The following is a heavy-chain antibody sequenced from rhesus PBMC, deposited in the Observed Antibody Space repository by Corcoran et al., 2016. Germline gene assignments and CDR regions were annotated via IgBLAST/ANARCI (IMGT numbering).Heavy chain of an antibody. J-gene: IGHJ4*01. CDR3: ARVPGYFDY. V-gene: IGHV4-106*01. CDR1: GGSISDDYY. CDR2: IYGSGGGT. Sequence: QVQLQESGPGLVKPSETLSLTCAVSGGSISDDYYWSCVRQPPGKGLEWIGYIYGSGGGTNYNPSLKKRVTISIDTSKNQLSLKLSSVTAAATAVYYCARVPGYFDYWGQGVLVTVSS.